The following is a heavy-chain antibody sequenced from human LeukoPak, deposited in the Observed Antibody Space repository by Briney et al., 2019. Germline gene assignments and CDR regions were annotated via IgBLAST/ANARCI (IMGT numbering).Heavy chain of an antibody. J-gene: IGHJ5*02. CDR1: GGSISSYY. CDR2: IYYSGST. CDR3: AVGKWELSAWFDP. D-gene: IGHD1-26*01. V-gene: IGHV4-59*01. Sequence: SETLSLTCTVSGGSISSYYWSWIRQPPGKGLEWIGYIYYSGSTNYNPSLKSRVTISVDTSKNQFSLKLSSVTAADTAVYYCAVGKWELSAWFDPWGQGTLVTVSS.